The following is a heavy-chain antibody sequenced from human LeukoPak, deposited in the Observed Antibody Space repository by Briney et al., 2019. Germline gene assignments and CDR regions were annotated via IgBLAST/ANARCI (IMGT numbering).Heavy chain of an antibody. V-gene: IGHV4-34*01. Sequence: KPSETLSLTCAVYGGSFSGYYWSWIRQPPGKGLEWIGEINHSGSTNYNPSLKSRVTISVDTSKNQFSLKLSSVTAADTAVYYCARDANRAGTYYYGSGSYWFDYWGQGTLVTVSS. D-gene: IGHD3-10*01. J-gene: IGHJ4*02. CDR2: INHSGST. CDR3: ARDANRAGTYYYGSGSYWFDY. CDR1: GGSFSGYY.